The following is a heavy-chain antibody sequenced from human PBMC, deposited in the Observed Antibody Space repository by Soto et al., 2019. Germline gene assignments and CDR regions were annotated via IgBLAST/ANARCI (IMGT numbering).Heavy chain of an antibody. CDR2: ISSSSSTI. Sequence: GGSLRLSCAASGFTFSTYSMNWVRQAPGKGLEWVSYISSSSSTIFYTDSVKGRFTVSRDNAKNSLYLQMNSLRAEDTAVYYCARQWLDSYYFDYWGQGTLVTVSS. CDR3: ARQWLDSYYFDY. J-gene: IGHJ4*02. CDR1: GFTFSTYS. V-gene: IGHV3-48*01. D-gene: IGHD6-19*01.